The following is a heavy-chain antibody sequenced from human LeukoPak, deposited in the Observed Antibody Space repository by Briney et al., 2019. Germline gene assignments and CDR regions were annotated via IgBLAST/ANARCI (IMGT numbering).Heavy chain of an antibody. CDR3: ASLGSGSSPIIDFDY. V-gene: IGHV1-46*01. J-gene: IGHJ4*02. Sequence: ASVKVSCKASGYTFTSYGISWVRQAPGQGLEWMGIINPSGGSTNYAQKFQGRVTMTSDTSTSTVYMELSSLRSEDTAVYYCASLGSGSSPIIDFDYWGQGTLVTVSS. D-gene: IGHD3-10*01. CDR2: INPSGGST. CDR1: GYTFTSYG.